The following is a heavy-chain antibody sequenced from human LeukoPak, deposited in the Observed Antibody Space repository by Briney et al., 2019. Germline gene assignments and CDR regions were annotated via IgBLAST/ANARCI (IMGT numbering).Heavy chain of an antibody. CDR2: IYYSGST. V-gene: IGHV4-59*01. D-gene: IGHD3-16*02. Sequence: PSETLSLTCTVSGGSIISYYWSWIRQPPGKGLEWIGYIYYSGSTNYNPSLKSRVTISVDTSKNQFSLKLSSVTAADTAVYYCAWSHTLYLGFDYWGQGTLVTVSS. J-gene: IGHJ4*02. CDR1: GGSIISYY. CDR3: AWSHTLYLGFDY.